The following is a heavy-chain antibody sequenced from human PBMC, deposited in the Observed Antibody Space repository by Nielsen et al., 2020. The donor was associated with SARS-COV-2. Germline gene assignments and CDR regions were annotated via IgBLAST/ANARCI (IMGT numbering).Heavy chain of an antibody. V-gene: IGHV4-59*01. CDR2: IYYSGST. D-gene: IGHD3-16*01. CDR3: ARGGSYFDY. CDR1: GGSISSYY. Sequence: SETLSLTCTVSGGSISSYYWNWIRQPPGKELEWIGFIYYSGSTNYNPSLKSRVTISVDTSKNQFSLKLSSVTAADTALYYCARGGSYFDYWGQGTLVTVSS. J-gene: IGHJ4*02.